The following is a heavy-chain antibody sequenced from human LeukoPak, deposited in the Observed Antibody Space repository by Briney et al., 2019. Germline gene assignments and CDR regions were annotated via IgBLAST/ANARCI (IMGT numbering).Heavy chain of an antibody. Sequence: PGGSLRLSCAASGFTFSDYRMTWVRQAPGKGLEWVSSISSSSTDIYYADSVKGRFTTSRDNAKNSLYLQMNSLSAEDTAVYYCASIYSYVSPNDFWGQGTLVTVYS. J-gene: IGHJ4*02. V-gene: IGHV3-21*01. CDR3: ASIYSYVSPNDF. D-gene: IGHD5-18*01. CDR1: GFTFSDYR. CDR2: ISSSSTDI.